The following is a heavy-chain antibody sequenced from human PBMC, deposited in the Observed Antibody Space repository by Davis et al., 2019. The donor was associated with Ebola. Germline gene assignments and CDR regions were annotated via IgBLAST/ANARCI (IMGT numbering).Heavy chain of an antibody. Sequence: AASVKVSCKASGYTFTSYGISWVRQAPGQGLEWMGWISAFSGNTNYAQKLQGRVTMTTDTSTSTAYMELRSLRSDDTAMYYCARHRNKYTPLDPWGQGTLVTVSS. CDR3: ARHRNKYTPLDP. V-gene: IGHV1-18*01. D-gene: IGHD1-14*01. J-gene: IGHJ5*02. CDR2: ISAFSGNT. CDR1: GYTFTSYG.